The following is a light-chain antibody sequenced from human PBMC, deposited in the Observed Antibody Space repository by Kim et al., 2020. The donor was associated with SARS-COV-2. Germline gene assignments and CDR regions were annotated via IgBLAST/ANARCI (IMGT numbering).Light chain of an antibody. CDR1: SSDVGGYNY. Sequence: QSALTQPRSVSGSPGQSVTITCTGTSSDVGGYNYVSWYQQHPGKAPKLMIYDVSKRPSGVSDRFSGSKSGNTASLTISGLQAEDEADYYCCSYAGSYFFGTGTKVTV. V-gene: IGLV2-11*01. J-gene: IGLJ1*01. CDR2: DVS. CDR3: CSYAGSYF.